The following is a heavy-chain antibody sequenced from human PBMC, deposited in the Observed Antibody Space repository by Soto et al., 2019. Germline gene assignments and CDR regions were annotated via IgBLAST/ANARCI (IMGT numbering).Heavy chain of an antibody. CDR1: GGTFSSYI. Sequence: ASVKVSCKASGGTFSSYIISWVRQAPGQGLEWMVRIIPILGNTNYAQKLQGRVTMTTDTSTSTAYMELRSLRSDDTAVYYCARDSPTWRGDAFDIWGQGTMVTVSS. CDR3: ARDSPTWRGDAFDI. CDR2: IIPILGNT. D-gene: IGHD3-16*01. J-gene: IGHJ3*02. V-gene: IGHV1-18*01.